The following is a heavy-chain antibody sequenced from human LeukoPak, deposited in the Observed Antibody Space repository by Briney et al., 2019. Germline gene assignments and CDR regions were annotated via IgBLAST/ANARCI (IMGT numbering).Heavy chain of an antibody. Sequence: GGSLRLSCAGSEFTFSSYSMNWVRQAPGKGLEWVSSISGSSSDIYYADSVKGRFTISRDNAKTSLYLQMNSLRAEDTAVYYCARDLSGVTGYTYGRGIDYWGQGTLVTVSS. D-gene: IGHD5-18*01. CDR2: ISGSSSDI. V-gene: IGHV3-21*01. CDR1: EFTFSSYS. J-gene: IGHJ4*02. CDR3: ARDLSGVTGYTYGRGIDY.